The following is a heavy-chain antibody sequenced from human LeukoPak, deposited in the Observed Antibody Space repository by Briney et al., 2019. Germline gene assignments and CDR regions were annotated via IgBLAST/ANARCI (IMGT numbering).Heavy chain of an antibody. Sequence: SQTLSLTCTVSGGSISSGSYYWSWIRQPAGKGLEWIGHIYTSGGTNYNPSLKSRVTISVDTSKNQFSLKLSSVTAADTAVYYCARGLYYYDSSGYYDYWGQGTLVTVSS. J-gene: IGHJ4*02. D-gene: IGHD3-22*01. CDR3: ARGLYYYDSSGYYDY. CDR1: GGSISSGSYY. V-gene: IGHV4-61*09. CDR2: IYTSGGT.